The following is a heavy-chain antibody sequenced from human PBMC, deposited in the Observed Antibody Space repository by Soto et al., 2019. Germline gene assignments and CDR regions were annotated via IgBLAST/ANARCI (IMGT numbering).Heavy chain of an antibody. V-gene: IGHV3-7*05. J-gene: IGHJ4*02. CDR3: ARGRAVAV. Sequence: EVQLVESGGGLVQPGGSLRLSCVASGFDFNTYCMTWFRQAPGKGLEWVANIKADGSEKYYVDSVKGRFTISRDNANNSLSLQMDSLRAEDTGTYYCARGRAVAVWGQGTLVIVSS. CDR2: IKADGSEK. CDR1: GFDFNTYC. D-gene: IGHD6-19*01.